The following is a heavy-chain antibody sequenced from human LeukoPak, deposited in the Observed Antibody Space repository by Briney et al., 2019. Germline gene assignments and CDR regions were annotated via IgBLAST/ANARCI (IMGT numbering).Heavy chain of an antibody. V-gene: IGHV1-3*01. CDR1: GYTFTSFA. CDR3: ARVSDDSGWNFDY. Sequence: ASVKVSCKASGYTFTSFAVHWVRQAPGQRLEWMGWINAGTGNRKYSQKFQDRVTITRETSATTAYMELSSLTSEDTAVYYCARVSDDSGWNFDYWGQGTLVTVSS. J-gene: IGHJ4*02. D-gene: IGHD6-19*01. CDR2: INAGTGNR.